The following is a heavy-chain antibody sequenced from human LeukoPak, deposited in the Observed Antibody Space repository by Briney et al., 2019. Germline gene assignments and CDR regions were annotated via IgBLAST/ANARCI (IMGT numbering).Heavy chain of an antibody. J-gene: IGHJ4*02. V-gene: IGHV4-59*01. CDR2: IYYSGST. Sequence: SETLSLTCTVSGGSISSYYWSWIRQPPGKGLEWIGYIYYSGSTNYNPSLKSRVTISVDTSKNQFSLKLSSVTAADTAVYYCARVDYGSGSYYLSLDYWGQGTLVTVSS. CDR3: ARVDYGSGSYYLSLDY. CDR1: GGSISSYY. D-gene: IGHD3-10*01.